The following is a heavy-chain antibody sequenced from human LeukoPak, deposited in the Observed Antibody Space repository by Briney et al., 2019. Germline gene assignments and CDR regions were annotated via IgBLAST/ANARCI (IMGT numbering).Heavy chain of an antibody. CDR2: IYYSGST. Sequence: SETLSLTCTVSGGSISSYYWNWIRQPPGKGLERIGYIYYSGSTNYNPSLKSRVTISVDTSKNQFSLKLSSVTAADTAVYYCARGIFAFDIWGQGTMVTVSS. CDR1: GGSISSYY. CDR3: ARGIFAFDI. J-gene: IGHJ3*02. V-gene: IGHV4-59*01.